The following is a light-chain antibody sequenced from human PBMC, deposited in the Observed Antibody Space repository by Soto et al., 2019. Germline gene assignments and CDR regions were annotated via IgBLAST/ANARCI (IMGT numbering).Light chain of an antibody. CDR3: QQRYNWLT. CDR1: QGIGSY. J-gene: IGKJ4*01. CDR2: AVS. V-gene: IGKV1-9*01. Sequence: EIQMPQSRSTMSASVGYSVTITCRASQGIGSYLAWYQQKPGKAPNLLIYAVSTLQSGVPSRFSGSGSGTDFTLTISSLEPEDSAVYYCQQRYNWLTFGGGTKVDI.